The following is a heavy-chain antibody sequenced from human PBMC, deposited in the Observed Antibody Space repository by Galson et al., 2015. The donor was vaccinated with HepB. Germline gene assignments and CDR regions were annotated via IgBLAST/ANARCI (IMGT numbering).Heavy chain of an antibody. J-gene: IGHJ4*02. CDR3: TTADYGDYVWY. CDR2: IKSKTDGGTT. D-gene: IGHD4-17*01. Sequence: SLRLSCAAPGFTFSNAWMSWVRQAPGKGLEWVGRIKSKTDGGTTDYAAPVKGRFTISRDDSKNTLYLQMNSLKTEDTAVYYCTTADYGDYVWYWGQGTLVTVSS. CDR1: GFTFSNAW. V-gene: IGHV3-15*01.